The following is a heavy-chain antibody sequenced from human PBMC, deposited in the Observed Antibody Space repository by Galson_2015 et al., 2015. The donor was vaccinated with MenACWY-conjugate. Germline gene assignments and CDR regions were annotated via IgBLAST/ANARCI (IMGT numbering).Heavy chain of an antibody. Sequence: SLRLSCAASGFTFSSYSMNWVRQAPGKGLEWVSYISSSSSTIYYADSVKGRFTISRDNAKNSLYLQMNSLRAEDTAVYYCARDVLTGYMGIDYWGQGTLVTVSS. J-gene: IGHJ4*02. CDR1: GFTFSSYS. CDR2: ISSSSSTI. V-gene: IGHV3-48*04. CDR3: ARDVLTGYMGIDY. D-gene: IGHD3-9*01.